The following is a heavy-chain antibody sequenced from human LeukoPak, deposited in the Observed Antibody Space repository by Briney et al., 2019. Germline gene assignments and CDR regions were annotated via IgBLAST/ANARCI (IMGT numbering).Heavy chain of an antibody. V-gene: IGHV1-18*01. CDR3: ARDRSSSARED. D-gene: IGHD6-6*01. J-gene: IGHJ4*02. CDR2: ISGYSGNT. Sequence: GASVKVSCKTSGFTFTSYGISWMRQAPGQGLEWVGWISGYSGNTNYVHKFKGRVTMTTDISTSTVYMELRGLRSDDTAVYYCARDRSSSAREDWGQGTLVTVSS. CDR1: GFTFTSYG.